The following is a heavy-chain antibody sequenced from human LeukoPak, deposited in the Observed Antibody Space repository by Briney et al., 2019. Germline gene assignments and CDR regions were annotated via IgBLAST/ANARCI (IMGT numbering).Heavy chain of an antibody. J-gene: IGHJ5*02. CDR1: GYTFTSYA. D-gene: IGHD6-19*01. V-gene: IGHV7-4-1*02. Sequence: GASVKVSCKASGYTFTSYAMNWVRQAPGQGLEWMGWINTNTGNPTYAQGFTGRFVFSLDTSVSTAYLQISSLKAEDTAVYYCARAHSSGWYAWFDPWGQGTLVTVSS. CDR3: ARAHSSGWYAWFDP. CDR2: INTNTGNP.